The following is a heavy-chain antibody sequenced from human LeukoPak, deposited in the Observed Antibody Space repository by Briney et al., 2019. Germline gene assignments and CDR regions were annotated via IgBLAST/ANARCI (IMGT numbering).Heavy chain of an antibody. Sequence: GGSLRLSCAASGFSFSSYGMHWVRQAPGKGLEWVAFIRYDGSNKYYADSVKGRFTISRDNAKNTLYLQMNSLRAEDTAVYYCARLLAAAGTRWFDPWGQGTLVTVSS. CDR2: IRYDGSNK. V-gene: IGHV3-30*02. D-gene: IGHD6-13*01. J-gene: IGHJ5*02. CDR1: GFSFSSYG. CDR3: ARLLAAAGTRWFDP.